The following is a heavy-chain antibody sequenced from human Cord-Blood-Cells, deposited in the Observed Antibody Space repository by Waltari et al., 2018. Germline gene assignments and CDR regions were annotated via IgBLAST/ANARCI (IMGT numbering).Heavy chain of an antibody. CDR2: IYYSGST. D-gene: IGHD3-10*01. V-gene: IGHV4-59*01. CDR1: GGSISSYY. CDR3: ARVGTVWFGELFQYYFDY. J-gene: IGHJ4*02. Sequence: QVQLQESGPGLVKPSETLSLTCTVPGGSISSYYWSWIRQPPGKGLEWIGYIYYSGSTNYNPSLKSRVTISVDTSKNQFSPKLSSVTAADTAVYYCARVGTVWFGELFQYYFDYWGQGTLVTVSS.